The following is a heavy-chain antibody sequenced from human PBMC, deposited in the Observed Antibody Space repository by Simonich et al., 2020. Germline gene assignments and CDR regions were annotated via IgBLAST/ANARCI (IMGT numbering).Heavy chain of an antibody. CDR3: ARHAGFAFDI. CDR2: IYYSGST. V-gene: IGHV4-39*01. CDR1: GGSISSSSYY. J-gene: IGHJ3*02. Sequence: QLQLQESGPGLVKPSETLSLTCTVSGGSISSSSYYWGWIRQPPVKGLEWIGSIYYSGSTYHNPSLKSRVTISVDTSKNQFSLKLSSVTAADTAVYYCARHAGFAFDIWGQGTMVTVSS. D-gene: IGHD6-13*01.